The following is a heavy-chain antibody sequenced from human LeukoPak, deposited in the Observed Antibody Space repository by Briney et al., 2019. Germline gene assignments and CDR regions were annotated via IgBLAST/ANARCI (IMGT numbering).Heavy chain of an antibody. CDR3: AKGLFSSDWSGSYFDS. CDR1: GFTFSSSA. CDR2: VSGGGSST. D-gene: IGHD6-19*01. J-gene: IGHJ4*02. Sequence: GGSLRLSCAASGFTFSSSAMSWVRQAPGKGLEWVSGVSGGGSSTYYADSVKGRFTISRDNSKNTLYLQMNSLRAEDTAMYYCAKGLFSSDWSGSYFDSWGQGTLVAVSS. V-gene: IGHV3-23*01.